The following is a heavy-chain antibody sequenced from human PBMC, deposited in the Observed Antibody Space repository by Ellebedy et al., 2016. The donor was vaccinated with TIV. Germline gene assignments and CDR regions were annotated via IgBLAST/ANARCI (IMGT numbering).Heavy chain of an antibody. J-gene: IGHJ2*01. CDR2: IYYSGST. CDR1: GGSVSSGSYY. V-gene: IGHV4-61*01. D-gene: IGHD6-19*01. Sequence: MPSETLSLTCTVSGGSVSSGSYYWSWIRQPPGKGLEWIGYIYYSGSTNYNPSLKSRVTISVDTSKNQFSLKLSSVTAADTAVYYCAREPVAAHYWYLDLWGRGTLVTVSS. CDR3: AREPVAAHYWYLDL.